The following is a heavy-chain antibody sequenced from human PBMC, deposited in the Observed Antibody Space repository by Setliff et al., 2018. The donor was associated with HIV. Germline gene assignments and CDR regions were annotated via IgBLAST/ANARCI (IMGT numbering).Heavy chain of an antibody. D-gene: IGHD3-3*01. J-gene: IGHJ6*03. CDR1: GGTFSSYA. Sequence: ASVKVSCKASGGTFSSYAISWVRQAPGQGLAWMGGIIPIFGTANYAQKFQGRVTITADESASTAYMELSSLRSEDTAVYYCARSAKSGAWTYYDFWSGYSYYSYMDVWGKGTTVTVSS. CDR2: IIPIFGTA. V-gene: IGHV1-69*13. CDR3: ARSAKSGAWTYYDFWSGYSYYSYMDV.